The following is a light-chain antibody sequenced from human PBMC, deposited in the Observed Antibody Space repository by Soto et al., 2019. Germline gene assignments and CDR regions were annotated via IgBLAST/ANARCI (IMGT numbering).Light chain of an antibody. V-gene: IGKV1-39*01. CDR1: QDISNY. Sequence: DIQMTQSPSSLSASVGERVTITCQASQDISNYLNWYQQKPGKAPKLLIYGASSLQSGVPSRFSGSGSGTDFTLTISSLQPEDFATYYCQQSYSTPWTFGQGTKVHIK. J-gene: IGKJ1*01. CDR3: QQSYSTPWT. CDR2: GAS.